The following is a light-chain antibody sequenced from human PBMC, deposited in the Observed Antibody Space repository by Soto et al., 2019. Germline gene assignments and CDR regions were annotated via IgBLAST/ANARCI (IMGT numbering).Light chain of an antibody. J-gene: IGKJ2*01. Sequence: EIVLTQSPGTLSLSPGERATLSCRASQSVSSSYLAWYQQKPGQAPRLLIYGASSRATGIPDRFSGSGSGTDFTLTISRLEPEDVALYCCQQYGSSYTFGQGTKLEIK. CDR3: QQYGSSYT. CDR2: GAS. V-gene: IGKV3-20*01. CDR1: QSVSSSY.